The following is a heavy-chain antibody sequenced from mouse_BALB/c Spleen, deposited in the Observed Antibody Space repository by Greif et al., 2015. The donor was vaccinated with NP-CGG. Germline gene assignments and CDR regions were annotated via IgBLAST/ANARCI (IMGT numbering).Heavy chain of an antibody. CDR3: ARYFGPVAYAMDY. V-gene: IGHV1-69*02. CDR2: IDPSDSYT. J-gene: IGHJ4*01. CDR1: GYTFTSYW. Sequence: QVQLQQSGAELVKPGASVKLSCKASGYTFTSYWMHWVKQRPGQGLEWIGEIDPSDSYTNYNQKFKGKATLTVDKSSSTAYMQLSSLTSEDSAVYYCARYFGPVAYAMDYWGQGTSVTVSS. D-gene: IGHD1-1*01.